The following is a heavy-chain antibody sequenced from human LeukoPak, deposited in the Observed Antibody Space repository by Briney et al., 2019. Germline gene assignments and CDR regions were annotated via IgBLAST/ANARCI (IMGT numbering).Heavy chain of an antibody. J-gene: IGHJ4*02. D-gene: IGHD2/OR15-2a*01. CDR3: AKVGYPPPFYYFDY. Sequence: GGSLRLSCAASGFTFDDYAMHWVRQAPGKGLEWVSLISGDGGSTYYADSVKGRFTISRDNSKNTLYLQMNSLRAEDTAVYYCAKVGYPPPFYYFDYWGQGTLVTVSS. V-gene: IGHV3-43*02. CDR1: GFTFDDYA. CDR2: ISGDGGST.